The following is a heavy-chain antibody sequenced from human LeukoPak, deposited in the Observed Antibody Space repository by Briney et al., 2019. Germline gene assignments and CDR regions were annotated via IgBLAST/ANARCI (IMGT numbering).Heavy chain of an antibody. CDR2: IRYDGDNK. CDR1: GFTFSNYG. Sequence: GGSLRLSCAASGFTFSNYGMHWVRQAPGKGLEWVAFIRYDGDNKYYGDSVKGRFTISRDNSKNTVRLQMNSLRPEDTAVYYCAKDSNTWTFDSWGQGTLVTVSS. V-gene: IGHV3-30*02. CDR3: AKDSNTWTFDS. D-gene: IGHD1-1*01. J-gene: IGHJ4*02.